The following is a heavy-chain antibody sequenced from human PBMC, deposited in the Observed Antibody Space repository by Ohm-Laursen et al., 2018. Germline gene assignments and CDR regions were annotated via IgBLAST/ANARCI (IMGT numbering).Heavy chain of an antibody. CDR2: IGRGGDT. Sequence: SLRLSCAAFAFSFSTYDMHWVRQPTGKGLEWVSGIGRGGDTHYADSVKGRFTISRENVKGSLYLQMDSLRAGDTAVYYCVRDPSGWGLDVWGQGTTVTVSS. J-gene: IGHJ6*02. CDR1: AFSFSTYD. D-gene: IGHD2-15*01. CDR3: VRDPSGWGLDV. V-gene: IGHV3-13*01.